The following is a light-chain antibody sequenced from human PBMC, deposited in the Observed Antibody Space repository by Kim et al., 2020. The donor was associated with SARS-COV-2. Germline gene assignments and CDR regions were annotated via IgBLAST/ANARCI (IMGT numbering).Light chain of an antibody. CDR2: AAS. CDR1: QRISKR. J-gene: IGKJ4*01. CDR3: QQSYTTPWLS. Sequence: CVGERERSACRASQRISKRLNWYQQRTGKAPKRLIYAASTLQSGVPSRFSGTGSGKDFALTISSLQPEDFANYYCQQSYTTPWLSFGGGTKVDIK. V-gene: IGKV1-39*01.